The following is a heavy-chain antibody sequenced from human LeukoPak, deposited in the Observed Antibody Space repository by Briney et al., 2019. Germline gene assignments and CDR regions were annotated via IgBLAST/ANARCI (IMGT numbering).Heavy chain of an antibody. D-gene: IGHD6-13*01. V-gene: IGHV3-15*01. CDR2: IKSKTDGGTT. J-gene: IGHJ4*02. CDR3: AKGPQLVRYFDY. CDR1: GFIFSNAW. Sequence: GGSLRLSCAASGFIFSNAWMSWVRQAPGKGLEWVGRIKSKTDGGTTDYAAPVKGRFTISRDDSKNTLYLQMNSLRAEDTAVYYCAKGPQLVRYFDYWGQGTLVTVSS.